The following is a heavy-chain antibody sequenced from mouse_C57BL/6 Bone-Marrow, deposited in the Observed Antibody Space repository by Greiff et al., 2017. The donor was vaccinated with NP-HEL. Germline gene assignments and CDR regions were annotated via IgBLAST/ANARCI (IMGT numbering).Heavy chain of an antibody. Sequence: VKLVESGPELVKPGASVKISCKASGYAFSSSWMNWVKQRPGKGLEWIGRIYPGDGDTNYNGKFKGKATLTADKSSSTAYMQLSSLTSEDSAVYFCARAFRYYGSSYFAYWGQGTLVTVSA. CDR3: ARAFRYYGSSYFAY. J-gene: IGHJ3*01. D-gene: IGHD1-1*01. CDR2: IYPGDGDT. CDR1: GYAFSSSW. V-gene: IGHV1-82*01.